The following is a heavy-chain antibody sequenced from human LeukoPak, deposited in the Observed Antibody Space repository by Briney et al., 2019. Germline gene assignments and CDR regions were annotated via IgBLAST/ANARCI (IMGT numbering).Heavy chain of an antibody. CDR2: IYHSGST. Sequence: SGTLSLTCAVSGGSISRSNWWSWVRQSPGKGLEWIGEIYHSGSTNCNPSLKSRVTISVDKSKNQFSLKLNSVTAADTAVYYCARDYCTSTTCPNWFDPWGQGTLVTVSS. D-gene: IGHD2-2*01. CDR3: ARDYCTSTTCPNWFDP. J-gene: IGHJ5*02. V-gene: IGHV4-4*02. CDR1: GGSISRSNW.